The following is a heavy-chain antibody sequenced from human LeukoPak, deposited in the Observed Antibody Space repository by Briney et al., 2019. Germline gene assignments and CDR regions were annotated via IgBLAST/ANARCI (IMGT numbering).Heavy chain of an antibody. Sequence: GGSLRLSCAASGFTFSSYGMHWVRQAPGKGLEWVAVIWYDGSNKYYADSVKGRFTISRDNSKNTLYLQMNSLRAEDTAVYYCAKDVGATISDAFDIWGQGTMVTVSS. CDR2: IWYDGSNK. CDR1: GFTFSSYG. V-gene: IGHV3-33*06. D-gene: IGHD1-26*01. J-gene: IGHJ3*02. CDR3: AKDVGATISDAFDI.